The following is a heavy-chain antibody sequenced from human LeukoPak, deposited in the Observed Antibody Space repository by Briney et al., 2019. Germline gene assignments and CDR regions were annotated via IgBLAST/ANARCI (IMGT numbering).Heavy chain of an antibody. V-gene: IGHV4-34*01. CDR2: IHPSGST. CDR1: GGSFSDYY. CDR3: ARGVDEAKVGY. J-gene: IGHJ4*02. Sequence: SDTLSLTCAVYGGSFSDYYWNWLRQPPGKGLEWIGEIHPSGSTTYNPSLQCRVTISVDTSQNQLSLKLSSVTAADTAVYYCARGVDEAKVGYWGQGTLVTVSS.